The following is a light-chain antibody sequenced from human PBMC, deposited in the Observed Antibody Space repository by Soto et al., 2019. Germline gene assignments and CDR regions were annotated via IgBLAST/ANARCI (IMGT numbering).Light chain of an antibody. CDR2: DVS. J-gene: IGLJ2*01. V-gene: IGLV2-8*01. Sequence: QSVLTQPPSASGSPGQSVTISCTGTSSDVGGYNYVSWYQQHPGKAPKLMIYDVSKRPSGVPDRFSGSKSGNTASLTVSGLQAEDEADYYCSTYAGSNSSVVFGGGTKLTVL. CDR3: STYAGSNSSVV. CDR1: SSDVGGYNY.